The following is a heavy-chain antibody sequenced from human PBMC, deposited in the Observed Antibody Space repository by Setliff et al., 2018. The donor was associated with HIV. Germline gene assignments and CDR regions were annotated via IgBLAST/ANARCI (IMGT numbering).Heavy chain of an antibody. Sequence: ASVKVSCKASGYSFTGYYIHWVRQVPGQGLEWMGIIHPSAGTTTYAQKFQGRVTMTRDASARTLYMELNSLRSEDTAVYYCARAPKRVYYYGSATYLHDAFDIWGQGVLVTVSS. D-gene: IGHD3-10*01. CDR1: GYSFTGYY. CDR3: ARAPKRVYYYGSATYLHDAFDI. J-gene: IGHJ3*02. CDR2: IHPSAGTT. V-gene: IGHV1-46*01.